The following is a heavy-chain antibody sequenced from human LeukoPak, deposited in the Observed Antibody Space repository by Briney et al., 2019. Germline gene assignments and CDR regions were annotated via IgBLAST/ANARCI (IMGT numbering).Heavy chain of an antibody. Sequence: GGSLRLSCSASGFTFSSYAMHWVRQAPGKGLEYVSAISSNGGSTYYADSVKGRFTISRDNSKNTLYLQMSGLRAEDTAVYYCVKEPIGYCSGGSCYWGQGTLVTVSS. D-gene: IGHD2-15*01. CDR3: VKEPIGYCSGGSCY. J-gene: IGHJ4*02. CDR1: GFTFSSYA. CDR2: ISSNGGST. V-gene: IGHV3-64D*06.